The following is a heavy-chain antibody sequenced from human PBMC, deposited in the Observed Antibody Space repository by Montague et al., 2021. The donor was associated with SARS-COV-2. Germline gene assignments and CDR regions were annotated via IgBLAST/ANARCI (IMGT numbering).Heavy chain of an antibody. CDR2: IYYSGST. CDR1: GGSISSSSYY. D-gene: IGHD6-19*01. CDR3: ARQENSSGWFKPDAFDI. V-gene: IGHV4-39*01. J-gene: IGHJ3*02. Sequence: SETLSLTCTVSGGSISSSSYYWGWLRQPPGKGLEWIGSIYYSGSTYYNPSLKSRVTISVDTSKNRFSLKLSFVTAADTAVYYCARQENSSGWFKPDAFDIWGQGTMVTVSS.